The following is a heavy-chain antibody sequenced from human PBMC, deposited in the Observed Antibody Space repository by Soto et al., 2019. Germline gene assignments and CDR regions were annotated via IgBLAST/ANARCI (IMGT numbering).Heavy chain of an antibody. V-gene: IGHV3-30*18. CDR3: AKPSIVEATLNYFDH. CDR1: GFTFSHYG. J-gene: IGHJ4*02. D-gene: IGHD1-26*01. Sequence: QVQLVESGGGVVQPGRSLRLSCAASGFTFSHYGIHWVRQAPGKGLEWVAVLSFDGSNKYYADSVKGRFTISRDNSKNTMYLQMNSLRAEDTAVYYCAKPSIVEATLNYFDHWGQGTLVTVSS. CDR2: LSFDGSNK.